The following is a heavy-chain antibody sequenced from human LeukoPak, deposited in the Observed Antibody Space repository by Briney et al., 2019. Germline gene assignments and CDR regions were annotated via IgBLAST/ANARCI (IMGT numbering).Heavy chain of an antibody. CDR3: ARDYYDSRHNWFDP. D-gene: IGHD3-22*01. CDR2: INPNSGGT. J-gene: IGHJ5*02. Sequence: GASVTVSCTASGYTFTGYYMHWVRQAPGQGLEWMGRINPNSGGTNYAQKFQGRVTMTRDTSISTAYMELSRLRSDDTAVYYCARDYYDSRHNWFDPWGQGTLVTVSS. V-gene: IGHV1-2*06. CDR1: GYTFTGYY.